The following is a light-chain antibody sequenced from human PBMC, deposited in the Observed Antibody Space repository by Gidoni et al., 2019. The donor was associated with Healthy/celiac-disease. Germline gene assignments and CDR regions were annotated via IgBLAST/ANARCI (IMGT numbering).Light chain of an antibody. CDR3: CSYAGSSTWV. CDR1: SSDVGSYNI. CDR2: EGS. Sequence: QSALTQPASVSGSPGQSITISCTGNSSDVGSYNIVSWYQQHTGKAPKLMIYEGSKRPSGVSTRFSGSKSGNTASLTISWLQAEDEADYYCCSYAGSSTWVFGGGTKLTVL. J-gene: IGLJ3*02. V-gene: IGLV2-23*01.